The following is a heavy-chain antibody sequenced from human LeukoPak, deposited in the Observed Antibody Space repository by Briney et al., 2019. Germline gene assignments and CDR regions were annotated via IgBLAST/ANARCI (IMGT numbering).Heavy chain of an antibody. Sequence: ASVKVSCKASGYTFAGYYMHWVRQAPGQGLEWMGWINPNSGSTNYAQKFQGRVTMTRDTSISTAYMELSRLRSDDTAVYYCARDMGVLRYFNYMDVWGKGTTVTISS. CDR1: GYTFAGYY. V-gene: IGHV1-2*02. CDR2: INPNSGST. D-gene: IGHD3-9*01. CDR3: ARDMGVLRYFNYMDV. J-gene: IGHJ6*03.